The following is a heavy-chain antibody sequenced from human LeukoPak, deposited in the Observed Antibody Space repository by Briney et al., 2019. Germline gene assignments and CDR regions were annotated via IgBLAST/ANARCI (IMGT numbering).Heavy chain of an antibody. CDR2: ITNSGGST. D-gene: IGHD1-7*01. J-gene: IGHJ6*03. V-gene: IGHV3-23*01. CDR1: GFSFSSYA. Sequence: GGSLRLSCAASGFSFSSYAMTWVLQAPGKELEWVSVITNSGGSTYYTDSVKGRFTISRDNSKNTLYLQMNSLRAEDTAVYYCAKDLGGTTPYYYYMDVWGKGTTVTVSS. CDR3: AKDLGGTTPYYYYMDV.